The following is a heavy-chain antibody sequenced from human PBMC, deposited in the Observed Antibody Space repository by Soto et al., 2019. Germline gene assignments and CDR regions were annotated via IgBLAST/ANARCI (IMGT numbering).Heavy chain of an antibody. CDR2: ISGSGGTT. V-gene: IGHV3-23*01. CDR1: TFTFTDYA. Sequence: EVQLLESGGGLVRPGGSLRLSCVASTFTFTDYAMSWVRQAPGEGLEWVSAISGSGGTTYYAESVKGRFSISRDNSKNTLYLHLHSLRVEDTAIYYCATISDRGIAAALDSWGQGTLVTVSS. J-gene: IGHJ4*02. D-gene: IGHD6-13*01. CDR3: ATISDRGIAAALDS.